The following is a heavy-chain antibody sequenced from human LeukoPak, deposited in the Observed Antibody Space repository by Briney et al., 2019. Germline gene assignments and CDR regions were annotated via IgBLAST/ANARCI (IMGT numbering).Heavy chain of an antibody. J-gene: IGHJ6*02. D-gene: IGHD1-7*01. V-gene: IGHV4-59*01. CDR3: ARYNWNYEDYYYYGMDV. Sequence: PSETLSLTCTVSGGSISSYYWSWIRQPPGKGLEWIGYIYYSGSTNYNPSLKSRVTISVDTSKNQFSLKLSPVTAADTAVYYCARYNWNYEDYYYYGMDVWGQGTTVTVSS. CDR1: GGSISSYY. CDR2: IYYSGST.